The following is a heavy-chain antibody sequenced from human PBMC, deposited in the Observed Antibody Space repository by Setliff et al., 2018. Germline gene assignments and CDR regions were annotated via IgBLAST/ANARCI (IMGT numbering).Heavy chain of an antibody. D-gene: IGHD1-26*01. V-gene: IGHV3-48*03. J-gene: IGHJ4*02. CDR2: ISSSGISI. CDR1: GFTFSSYE. CDR3: VRDVAGGSHATYFDY. Sequence: PGGSLRLSCAASGFTFSSYEMNWVRQAPGKGLEWVSYISSSGISIDYADSVKGHFIISRDNAKNSLSLQMNSLIVEDTAVYYCVRDVAGGSHATYFDYWGQGTLVTVSS.